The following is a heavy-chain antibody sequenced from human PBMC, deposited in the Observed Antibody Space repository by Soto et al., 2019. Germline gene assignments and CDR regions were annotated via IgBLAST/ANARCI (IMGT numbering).Heavy chain of an antibody. CDR2: IYMNGST. CDR3: VRDGSSCWYDYGIDL. Sequence: EPLSLNCSMRSGHIRSHYWSRIRPPAGKGLEWIGRIYMNGSTNYNPSLKSRVTVSVDASKSQFSLMLNSVTAADTAVYYCVRDGSSCWYDYGIDLCGHGTPVTVSS. CDR1: SGHIRSHY. V-gene: IGHV4-4*07. D-gene: IGHD6-19*01. J-gene: IGHJ6*02.